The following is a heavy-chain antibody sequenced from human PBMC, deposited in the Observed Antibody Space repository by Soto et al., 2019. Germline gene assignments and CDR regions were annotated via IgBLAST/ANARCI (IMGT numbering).Heavy chain of an antibody. D-gene: IGHD2-2*01. Sequence: GGSLRLSCAASGFTFSSYSMNWVRQAPGKGLEWVSSISSSSSYIYYADSVKGRFTISRDNAKNSLYLQMNSLRAEDTAVYYCARGERHIVVVPATPQEDYWGQGTLVTVSS. V-gene: IGHV3-21*01. CDR3: ARGERHIVVVPATPQEDY. CDR1: GFTFSSYS. J-gene: IGHJ4*02. CDR2: ISSSSSYI.